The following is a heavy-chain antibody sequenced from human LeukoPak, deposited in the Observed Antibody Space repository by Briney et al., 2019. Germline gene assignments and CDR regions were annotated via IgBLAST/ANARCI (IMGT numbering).Heavy chain of an antibody. J-gene: IGHJ4*02. V-gene: IGHV1-18*01. CDR2: ISAYNGNT. D-gene: IGHD2-15*01. Sequence: GASVRVSCKASGYSFTSYGITWVRQAPGQGVEWMGWISAYNGNTVYAQKLQGRVTMTTDTSTSTAYMELRSLESDDTAMYYCARDCSSGSCYWGQGTQVTVSS. CDR1: GYSFTSYG. CDR3: ARDCSSGSCY.